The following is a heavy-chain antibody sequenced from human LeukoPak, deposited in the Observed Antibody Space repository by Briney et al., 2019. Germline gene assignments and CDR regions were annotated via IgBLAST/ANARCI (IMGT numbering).Heavy chain of an antibody. J-gene: IGHJ4*02. CDR1: GGSISSYY. Sequence: PSETLSLTCTVSGGSISSYYWSWIRQPPGKGLEWIGYIYYSGSTNYNPSLKSRVTISVDTSKNQFSLKLSSVTAADTAVYYCASAVELWEPLDYWGQGILVTVSS. D-gene: IGHD1-26*01. CDR2: IYYSGST. V-gene: IGHV4-59*01. CDR3: ASAVELWEPLDY.